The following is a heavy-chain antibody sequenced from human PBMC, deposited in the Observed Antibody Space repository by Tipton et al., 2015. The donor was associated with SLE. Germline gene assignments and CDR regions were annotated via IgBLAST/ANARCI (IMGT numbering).Heavy chain of an antibody. CDR1: GHSISSGDYF. CDR2: VYANGKI. V-gene: IGHV4-61*02. D-gene: IGHD6-13*01. J-gene: IGHJ4*02. Sequence: TLFLTCSVSGHSISSGDYFWSWVRRPAGKGLEWVGRVYANGKINYSPFLKSRLSISVDTSKNQFSLSLISVTAADTAVYYCARGKTAAAIVYWGQGTLVSVSS. CDR3: ARGKTAAAIVY.